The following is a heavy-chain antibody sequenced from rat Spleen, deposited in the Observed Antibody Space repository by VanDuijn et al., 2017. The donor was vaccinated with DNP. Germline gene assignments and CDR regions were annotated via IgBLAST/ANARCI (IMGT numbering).Heavy chain of an antibody. J-gene: IGHJ2*01. V-gene: IGHV5-58*01. CDR2: INTDGGTT. D-gene: IGHD1-12*02. Sequence: EVQLVETGGGLVQPGRSLKLSCVVSGFTFSSYWMYWIRQAPGKGLEWVASINTDGGTTYYPDSVKGRFTASRDNAEDTAFLQMNSLRSEDTATYYCARGSYYNYYFDYWGQGVMVTVSS. CDR1: GFTFSSYW. CDR3: ARGSYYNYYFDY.